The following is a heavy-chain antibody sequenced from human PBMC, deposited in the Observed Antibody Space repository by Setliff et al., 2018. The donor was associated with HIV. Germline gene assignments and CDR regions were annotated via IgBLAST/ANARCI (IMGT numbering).Heavy chain of an antibody. CDR2: INPSSGST. V-gene: IGHV1-46*01. D-gene: IGHD3-10*01. Sequence: ASVKVSCKASGYTFTSYYMHWVRQAPGQGLEWMGIINPSSGSTTYAQKVQGRVTMTTHTPTNTAYMELRSLRSDDTAVYYCARAPKRVYYYGSATYLHDAFDIWGQGTMDTVS. CDR1: GYTFTSYY. J-gene: IGHJ3*02. CDR3: ARAPKRVYYYGSATYLHDAFDI.